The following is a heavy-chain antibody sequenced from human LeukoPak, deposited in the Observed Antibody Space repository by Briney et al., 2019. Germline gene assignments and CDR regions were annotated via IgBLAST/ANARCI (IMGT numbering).Heavy chain of an antibody. CDR3: AREEYFQDSNGYSYYFHS. CDR2: IYKSGSA. J-gene: IGHJ4*02. CDR1: GGSIGWDY. V-gene: IGHV4-4*07. Sequence: SETLSLTCTVSGGSIGWDYWSWIRQSAGKGLEWIGRIYKSGSANYNPSFRSRVTMSVDTSKNQFSLNVTSVTAADTAVYYCAREEYFQDSNGYSYYFHSWGQGSLVTVSS. D-gene: IGHD3-22*01.